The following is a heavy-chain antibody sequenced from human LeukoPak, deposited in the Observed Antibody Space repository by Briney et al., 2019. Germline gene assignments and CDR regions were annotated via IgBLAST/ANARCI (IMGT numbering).Heavy chain of an antibody. CDR1: GYSFPNYW. Sequence: GESLKISCNTSGYSFPNYWIGWVHRLPGKGLEWMGIIYPGDSDTRYSPSFQGQVTISADDSISSAYLQWSGLKASDTAMYYCARVNYYASGTAYIDYWGQGTLVTVSS. V-gene: IGHV5-51*07. CDR3: ARVNYYASGTAYIDY. CDR2: IYPGDSDT. D-gene: IGHD3-10*01. J-gene: IGHJ4*02.